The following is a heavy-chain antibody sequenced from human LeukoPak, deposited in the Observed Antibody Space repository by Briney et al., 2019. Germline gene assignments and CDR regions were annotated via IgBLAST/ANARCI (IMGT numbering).Heavy chain of an antibody. D-gene: IGHD1-14*01. V-gene: IGHV4-39*07. CDR3: ARRNRVGREFDY. J-gene: IGHJ4*02. CDR1: GGSISSGGYY. CDR2: VNHSGST. Sequence: LETLSLTCTVSGGSISSGGYYWSWIRQPPGKGLEWIGEVNHSGSTNYNPSLKSRVTISVDTSKNQFSLKLSSVTAADTAVYYCARRNRVGREFDYWGQGTLVTVSS.